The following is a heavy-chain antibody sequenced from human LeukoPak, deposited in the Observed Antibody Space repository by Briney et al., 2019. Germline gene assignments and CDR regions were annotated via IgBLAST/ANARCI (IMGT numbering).Heavy chain of an antibody. J-gene: IGHJ5*02. D-gene: IGHD5-12*01. CDR3: ARGIVANNWFDP. CDR2: INPNSGGT. Sequence: ASVKVSCKASGYTFTGYYMHWVRQAPGQGLEWMGWINPNSGGTNYAQKFQGRVTMTRDTSISTAYMELSRLRSEDTAVYYCARGIVANNWFDPWGQGTLVTVSS. V-gene: IGHV1-2*02. CDR1: GYTFTGYY.